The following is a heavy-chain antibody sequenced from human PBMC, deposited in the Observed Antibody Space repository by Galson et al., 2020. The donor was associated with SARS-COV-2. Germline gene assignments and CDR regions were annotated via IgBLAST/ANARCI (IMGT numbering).Heavy chain of an antibody. D-gene: IGHD3-3*01. CDR3: ARLGDYDFRSTYAIYYYGMDV. CDR2: IYPGDSNT. J-gene: IGHJ6*01. Sequence: GGSLRLSCQGSGYSFRNYWIGWVRQMPGKGLEWMGIIYPGDSNTKYSPSFQGQVIFSVDKSTSTAYVQWSSLKASDTAMYYCARLGDYDFRSTYAIYYYGMDVWGQGTTVTVSS. V-gene: IGHV5-51*01. CDR1: GYSFRNYW.